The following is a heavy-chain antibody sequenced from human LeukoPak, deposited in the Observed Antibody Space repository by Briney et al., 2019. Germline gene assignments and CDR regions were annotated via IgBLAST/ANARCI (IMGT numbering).Heavy chain of an antibody. D-gene: IGHD2-2*01. CDR1: GGSFSGYY. CDR2: INHSGST. CDR3: ARLYCSSTSCPFDY. Sequence: PSETLSLTCAVYGGSFSGYYWSWIRQPPGKGLEWIGEINHSGSTNYNPSLKSRVTISVDTSKNQFSLKLSSVTAADTAVYYCARLYCSSTSCPFDYWGQGTLVTVSS. V-gene: IGHV4-34*01. J-gene: IGHJ4*02.